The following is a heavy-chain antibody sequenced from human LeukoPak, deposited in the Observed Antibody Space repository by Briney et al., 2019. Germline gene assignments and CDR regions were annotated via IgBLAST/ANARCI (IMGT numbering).Heavy chain of an antibody. D-gene: IGHD3-3*01. CDR3: ARGSLVYDFWSGYPHSFDY. V-gene: IGHV4-34*01. Sequence: PSETLSLTCAVYGGSFSGYYWSWIRQPPGKGLEWIGEINHSGSTNYKPSLKSRVTISVDTSKNQFSLKLSSVTAADTAVYYCARGSLVYDFWSGYPHSFDYWGQGTLVTVSS. J-gene: IGHJ4*02. CDR1: GGSFSGYY. CDR2: INHSGST.